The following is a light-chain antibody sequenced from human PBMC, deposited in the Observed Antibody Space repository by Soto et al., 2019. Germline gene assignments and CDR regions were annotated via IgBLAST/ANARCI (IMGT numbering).Light chain of an antibody. J-gene: IGKJ1*01. CDR3: XXXXXYWT. CDR2: QAS. CDR1: QXISDS. Sequence: DIQMTQSPSTLSASVGDRXTXXXXASQXISDSLAWYQQKPGKAPKLLIYQASSLKSGVPSRFSGSGSGTEFTLTXXXLXXXXXXXXXXXXXXXYWTFGQGTKVEIK. V-gene: IGKV1-5*03.